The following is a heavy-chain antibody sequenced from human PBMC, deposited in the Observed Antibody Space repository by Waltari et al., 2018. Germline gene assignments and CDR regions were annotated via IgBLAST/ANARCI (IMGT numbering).Heavy chain of an antibody. J-gene: IGHJ6*02. CDR3: ARDLGGLCTGPSCYSGIDV. Sequence: QVHLAESGGGVVQAGESLRLTGVASGGTVRNKGLQWARRVPGRGLEWVSLIHENGNEKSYVDPVQGRFTLSRDNSKNTVTLQMNSLRAEDTAVYFCARDLGGLCTGPSCYSGIDVWGQGTTVTVSS. CDR1: GGTVRNKG. V-gene: IGHV3-30*02. CDR2: IHENGNEK. D-gene: IGHD2-2*03.